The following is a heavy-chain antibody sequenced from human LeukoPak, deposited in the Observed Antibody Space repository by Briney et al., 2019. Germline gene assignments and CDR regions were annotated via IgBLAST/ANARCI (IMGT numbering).Heavy chain of an antibody. V-gene: IGHV4-59*01. D-gene: IGHD5-24*01. J-gene: IGHJ4*02. CDR3: ARVRDGYNRLFDY. CDR1: GGSISSYY. Sequence: PSETLSLTCTVSGGSISSYYRSWIRQPPGKGLEWIGYIYYSGSTNYNPSLKSRVTISVDTSKNQFSLKLSSVTAADTAVYYCARVRDGYNRLFDYWGQGTLVTVSS. CDR2: IYYSGST.